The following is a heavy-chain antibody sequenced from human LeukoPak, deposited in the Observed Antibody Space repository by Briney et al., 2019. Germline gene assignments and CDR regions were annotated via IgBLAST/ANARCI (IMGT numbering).Heavy chain of an antibody. CDR3: GIKRIRGNPFDY. J-gene: IGHJ4*02. CDR1: AYTFTDYY. V-gene: IGHV1-2*02. CDR2: FHPSSGGA. D-gene: IGHD3-10*01. Sequence: GASVKVSCKVSAYTFTDYYVHWVRQAPGQGREWMGWFHPSSGGAGYAQRFQGRVTMTRDTSISTAYMQLTRLTSDDTALYYCGIKRIRGNPFDYWGQGTLVTVSS.